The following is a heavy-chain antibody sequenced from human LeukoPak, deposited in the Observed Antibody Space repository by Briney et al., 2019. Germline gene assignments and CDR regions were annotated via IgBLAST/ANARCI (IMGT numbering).Heavy chain of an antibody. Sequence: ASVKVSCKASGYTFTSYGISWVRQAHGQGLEWMGWISAYNGNTNYAQKLQGRVTMTTDTSTSTAYMELRSLRSDDTAVYYCARSPYCSGGSCYRALGYWGQGTLVTVSS. CDR2: ISAYNGNT. D-gene: IGHD2-15*01. J-gene: IGHJ4*02. CDR3: ARSPYCSGGSCYRALGY. CDR1: GYTFTSYG. V-gene: IGHV1-18*01.